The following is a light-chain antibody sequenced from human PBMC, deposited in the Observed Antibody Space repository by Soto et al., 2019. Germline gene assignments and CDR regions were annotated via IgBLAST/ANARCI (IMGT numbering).Light chain of an antibody. CDR2: DAS. CDR1: QSVSSY. V-gene: IGKV3-11*01. J-gene: IGKJ2*01. CDR3: QQRSNWPPYT. Sequence: EIVLTQSPATLSLSPGERATLSCRASQSVSSYLAWYQQKPGQAPRLLIYDASNRATGIPARFSGSRSGTDFTLNISSLEPEDCAVYCCQQRSNWPPYTFGQGTKLEIK.